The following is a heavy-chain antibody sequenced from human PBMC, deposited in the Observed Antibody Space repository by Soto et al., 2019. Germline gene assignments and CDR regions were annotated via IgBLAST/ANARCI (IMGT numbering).Heavy chain of an antibody. CDR1: GGTFSSYT. Sequence: QVQLVQSGAEVKKPGSSVKVSCKASGGTFSSYTISWVRQAPGQGLEWMGRIIPILGIANYAQKFQGRVTSTADKSTSTAYMELSSLRSEDTAVYYCATRWGEEGNWFDPWGQGTLVTVSS. D-gene: IGHD3-16*01. CDR2: IIPILGIA. CDR3: ATRWGEEGNWFDP. V-gene: IGHV1-69*02. J-gene: IGHJ5*02.